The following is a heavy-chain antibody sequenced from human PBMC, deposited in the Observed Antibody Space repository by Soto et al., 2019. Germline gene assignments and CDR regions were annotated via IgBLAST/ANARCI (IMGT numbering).Heavy chain of an antibody. CDR2: ISGYNGNT. D-gene: IGHD3-10*01. J-gene: IGHJ3*02. CDR3: ARAWFGESFDI. CDR1: GSTFTSNG. V-gene: IGHV1-18*01. Sequence: ASVKVSCKASGSTFTSNGINWVRQAPGQGVEWMGWISGYNGNTNYAQMIEGRVTMTTDTSTSAAYMELRSLISDDTAVYYCARAWFGESFDIWGQGTKVTVSS.